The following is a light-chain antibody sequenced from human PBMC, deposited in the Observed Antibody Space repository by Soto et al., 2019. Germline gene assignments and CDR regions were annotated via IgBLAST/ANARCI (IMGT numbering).Light chain of an antibody. J-gene: IGKJ3*01. CDR2: GAS. Sequence: DRATLSCRANQSVSSSYLAWYQQKLGPAPRLLIYGASSMATGIPHRFIGSGFVTDFTLIISRLDQDASALYYRQRNVSPPITFGPGTKVDIK. CDR1: QSVSSSY. V-gene: IGKV3-20*01. CDR3: QRNVSPPIT.